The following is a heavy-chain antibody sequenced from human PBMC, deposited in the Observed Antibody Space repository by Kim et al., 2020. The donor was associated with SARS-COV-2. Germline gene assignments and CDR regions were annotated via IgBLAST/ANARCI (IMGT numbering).Heavy chain of an antibody. Sequence: SETLSLTCAVHGGSFSGYYWSWIRQTPGKGLEWIGEINHRGSTEYNPSLKSRVIISSDTSNSQFSLNLTSVTAADTAVYYCARGTSWRSTSALYAFEYWGRGILVTVSS. CDR2: INHRGST. D-gene: IGHD3-16*01. V-gene: IGHV4-34*01. CDR1: GGSFSGYY. CDR3: ARGTSWRSTSALYAFEY. J-gene: IGHJ4*02.